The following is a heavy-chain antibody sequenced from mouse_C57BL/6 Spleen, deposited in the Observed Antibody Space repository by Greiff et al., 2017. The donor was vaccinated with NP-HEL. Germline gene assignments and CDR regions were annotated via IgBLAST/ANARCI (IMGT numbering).Heavy chain of an antibody. CDR2: IDPSDSYT. D-gene: IGHD1-1*01. CDR3: ARDYYGSSSAWFAY. CDR1: GYTFTSYW. V-gene: IGHV1-50*01. Sequence: QVQLQQPGAELVKPGASVKLSCKASGYTFTSYWMQWVKQRPGQGLEWIGEIDPSDSYTNYNQKFKGKATLTVDTSSSTAYMQLSSLTSEDSAVYYCARDYYGSSSAWFAYWGKGTLVTVSA. J-gene: IGHJ3*01.